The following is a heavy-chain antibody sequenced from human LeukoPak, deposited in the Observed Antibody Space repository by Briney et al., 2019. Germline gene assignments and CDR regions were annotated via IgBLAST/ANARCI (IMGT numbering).Heavy chain of an antibody. J-gene: IGHJ4*02. Sequence: SETLSLTCAVYGGSFIPYYWSWIRQPPGKGLEWIGEINHSGSTNYNPSLKSRVPISVDTSKNQFSLKLSSVTAADTAVYYCARGGFYCGGDCYVDYWGQGTLVTVSS. CDR2: INHSGST. CDR3: ARGGFYCGGDCYVDY. D-gene: IGHD2-21*02. CDR1: GGSFIPYY. V-gene: IGHV4-34*01.